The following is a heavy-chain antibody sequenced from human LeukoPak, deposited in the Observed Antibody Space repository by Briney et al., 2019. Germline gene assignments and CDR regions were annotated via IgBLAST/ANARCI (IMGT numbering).Heavy chain of an antibody. Sequence: SETLSLTCTVSGYSISSSYYWGWIRQPPGKGLEWIGSIYYSGSTYYNPSLKSRVTISVDTSKNQFSLKLSSVTAADTAVYYCASLTYLNCYGSGSYYNSPGYWGQGALVTVSS. J-gene: IGHJ4*02. D-gene: IGHD3-10*01. CDR3: ASLTYLNCYGSGSYYNSPGY. V-gene: IGHV4-39*01. CDR2: IYYSGST. CDR1: GYSISSSYY.